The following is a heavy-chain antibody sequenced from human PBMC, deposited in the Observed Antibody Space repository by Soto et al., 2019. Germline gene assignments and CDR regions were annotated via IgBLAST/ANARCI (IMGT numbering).Heavy chain of an antibody. J-gene: IGHJ6*02. D-gene: IGHD6-19*01. CDR1: GFTFSSYG. CDR3: AKGGWYANYYYYGMDV. V-gene: IGHV3-23*01. CDR2: ISVSGGST. Sequence: GGSLRLSCAAAGFTFSSYGISWVLRAPGKGLWWVSAISVSGGSTYYSDSLKGRFTISRDKSKNTVYLQMNSLRAEDTAVYYCAKGGWYANYYYYGMDVWGQGTTVTVSS.